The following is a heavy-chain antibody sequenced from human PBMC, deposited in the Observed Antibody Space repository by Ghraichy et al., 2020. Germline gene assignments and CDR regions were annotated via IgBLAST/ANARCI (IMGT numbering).Heavy chain of an antibody. V-gene: IGHV3-23*01. CDR1: GFTFSSYA. J-gene: IGHJ4*02. CDR2: ISGSGGST. CDR3: AKVPLDRRQWLIFDY. Sequence: GGSLRLSCAASGFTFSSYAMSWVRQAPGKGLEWVSAISGSGGSTYYADSVKGRFTISRDNSKNTLYLQMNSLRAEDTAVYYCAKVPLDRRQWLIFDYWGQGTLVTVSS. D-gene: IGHD6-19*01.